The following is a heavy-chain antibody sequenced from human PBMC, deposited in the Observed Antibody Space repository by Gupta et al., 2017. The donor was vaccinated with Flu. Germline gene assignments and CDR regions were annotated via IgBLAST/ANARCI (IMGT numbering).Heavy chain of an antibody. Sequence: QVHLVQSGAEVKKPGASVKVSCKATGYTFTNYDINWVRQATGQGLEWMGWMSPNSGNTGYEQKFQGRVTMTRNTSISTAYMELSSLRSADTAVYYCAREGRQYYYMDVWGKGTTGTVSS. V-gene: IGHV1-8*01. CDR2: MSPNSGNT. CDR1: GYTFTNYD. CDR3: AREGRQYYYMDV. J-gene: IGHJ6*03.